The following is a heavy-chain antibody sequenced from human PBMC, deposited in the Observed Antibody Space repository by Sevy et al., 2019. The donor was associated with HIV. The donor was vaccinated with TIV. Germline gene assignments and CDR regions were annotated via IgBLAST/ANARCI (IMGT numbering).Heavy chain of an antibody. J-gene: IGHJ5*02. Sequence: SETLSLTCTVSGGSISSGGYYWSWIRQHPGKGLEWTGYIYYSGSTYYNPSLKSRVTISVDTSKNQFSLKLSSVTAADTAVYYCARVVVPAAIRGEYNWFDPWGQGTLVTVSS. D-gene: IGHD2-2*02. V-gene: IGHV4-31*03. CDR3: ARVVVPAAIRGEYNWFDP. CDR1: GGSISSGGYY. CDR2: IYYSGST.